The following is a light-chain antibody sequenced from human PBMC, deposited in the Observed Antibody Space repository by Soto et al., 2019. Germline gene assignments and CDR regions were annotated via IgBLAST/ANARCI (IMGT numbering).Light chain of an antibody. J-gene: IGLJ3*02. CDR1: SSDVGAYNY. CDR2: EVT. Sequence: QSVLTQPPSASGSPGQSVTISCTGTSSDVGAYNYSCWYQQHPGKAPKLIISEVTKRPSGVPDRFSGSKSGNTASLTVTGLQAEDEADYYCSSYAGSNNPWVFSGGTKLTVL. CDR3: SSYAGSNNPWV. V-gene: IGLV2-8*01.